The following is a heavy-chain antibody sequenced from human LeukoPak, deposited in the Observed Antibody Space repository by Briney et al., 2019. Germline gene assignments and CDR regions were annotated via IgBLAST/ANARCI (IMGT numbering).Heavy chain of an antibody. J-gene: IGHJ6*03. CDR3: AREWAQGWYYYYYYMDV. CDR1: GFTVSNNY. Sequence: GGSLRLSCAASGFTVSNNYMSWVRQAPGKGLEWVSSISSSSSYIYYADSVKGRFTISRDNAKNSLYLQMNSLRAEDTAVYYCAREWAQGWYYYYYYMDVWGKGTTVTISS. D-gene: IGHD6-19*01. CDR2: ISSSSSYI. V-gene: IGHV3-21*04.